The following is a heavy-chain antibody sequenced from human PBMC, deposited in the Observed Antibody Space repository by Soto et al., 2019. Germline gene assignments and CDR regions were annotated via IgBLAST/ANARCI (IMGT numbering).Heavy chain of an antibody. CDR1: GFTFSSYG. CDR3: ARGPRTKYSSSWYPDYYYGMDV. CDR2: ISYDGSNK. Sequence: GGALRLSCAASGFTFSSYGMHWVRQAPGKGLEWVAVISYDGSNKYYADSVKGRFTISRDNSKNTLYLQMNSLRAEDTAVYYCARGPRTKYSSSWYPDYYYGMDVWGQGTTVTVSS. V-gene: IGHV3-30-3*01. D-gene: IGHD6-13*01. J-gene: IGHJ6*02.